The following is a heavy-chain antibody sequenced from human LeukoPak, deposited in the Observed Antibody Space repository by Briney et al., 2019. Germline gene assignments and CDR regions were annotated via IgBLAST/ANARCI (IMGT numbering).Heavy chain of an antibody. CDR1: GFTFSSYE. Sequence: GGSLRLSCAASGFTFSSYEMNWVRQAPGKGLEWVSYISSSGSTIYYADSVKGRFTISRDNSKNTLYLQMNSLRAEDTAVYYCAKDCNWNERRYYYYYMDVWGKGTTVTISS. CDR2: ISSSGSTI. V-gene: IGHV3-48*03. J-gene: IGHJ6*03. CDR3: AKDCNWNERRYYYYYMDV. D-gene: IGHD1-20*01.